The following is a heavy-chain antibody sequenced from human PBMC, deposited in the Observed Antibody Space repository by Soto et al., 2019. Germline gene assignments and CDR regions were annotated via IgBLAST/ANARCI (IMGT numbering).Heavy chain of an antibody. CDR2: MYPESGNT. Sequence: QVQLVQSGAEVKKPGASVKVSCKASGYTFTNYDIHWVRQATGQGLEWMGWMYPESGNTGQSKQFQGRVTMTRDTSISTAYMEMTSLRSEDTAVYYCARGRFRRTWFDPWGQGTLVTVSS. V-gene: IGHV1-8*01. D-gene: IGHD3-16*01. CDR3: ARGRFRRTWFDP. CDR1: GYTFTNYD. J-gene: IGHJ5*02.